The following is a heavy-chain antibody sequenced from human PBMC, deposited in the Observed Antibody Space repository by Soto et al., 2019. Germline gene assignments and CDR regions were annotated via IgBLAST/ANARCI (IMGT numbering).Heavy chain of an antibody. CDR3: AADRGYDILTGYSNWFDP. D-gene: IGHD3-9*01. V-gene: IGHV1-58*02. Sequence: ASVKVSCKASGFTFTSSAMQWVRQARGQRLEWIGWIVVGSGNTNYARKFQERVTITRDMSTSTAYMELSSLRSEDTAVYYCAADRGYDILTGYSNWFDPWGQGTLVTVSS. J-gene: IGHJ5*02. CDR2: IVVGSGNT. CDR1: GFTFTSSA.